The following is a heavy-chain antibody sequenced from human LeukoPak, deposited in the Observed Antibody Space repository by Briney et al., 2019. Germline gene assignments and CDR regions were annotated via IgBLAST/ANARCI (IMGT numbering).Heavy chain of an antibody. J-gene: IGHJ4*02. CDR1: GFTFSRHA. CDR2: ISGSGGST. V-gene: IGHV3-23*01. CDR3: AKVKVRYFDWPPFDY. Sequence: PGGSLRLSCAASGFTFSRHAMSWVRQAPGKGLEWVSAISGSGGSTYYADSVKGRFTISRDNSKNTLYLQMNSLRAEDTAVYYCAKVKVRYFDWPPFDYWGQGTLVTVSS. D-gene: IGHD3-9*01.